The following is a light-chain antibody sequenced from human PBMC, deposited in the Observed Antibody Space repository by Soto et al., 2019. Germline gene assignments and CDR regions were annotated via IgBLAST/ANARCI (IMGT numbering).Light chain of an antibody. CDR3: QQYSSYPWT. CDR2: DAS. J-gene: IGKJ1*01. Sequence: DIKMTQSPSTLSASVGDRVTITCRASQSISSWLAWYQQKPGKAPKLLIYDASSLESGVPSRFSGSGSGTEFTLTSSSLQPDDCATYYCQQYSSYPWTFGQGTKVDIK. CDR1: QSISSW. V-gene: IGKV1-5*01.